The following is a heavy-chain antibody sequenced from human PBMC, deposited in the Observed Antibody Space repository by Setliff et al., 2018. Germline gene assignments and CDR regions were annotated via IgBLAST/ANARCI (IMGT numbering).Heavy chain of an antibody. Sequence: GASVKVSCKASGGTFSSYAISWVRQAPGQGLEWMGWISAYNGNTNYAQKLQGRVTMTTDTSTSTAYMELRSLRSDDTAVYYCASLRLRYDAFDIWGQGTMVTVSS. CDR2: ISAYNGNT. V-gene: IGHV1-18*01. D-gene: IGHD4-17*01. CDR3: ASLRLRYDAFDI. CDR1: GGTFSSYA. J-gene: IGHJ3*02.